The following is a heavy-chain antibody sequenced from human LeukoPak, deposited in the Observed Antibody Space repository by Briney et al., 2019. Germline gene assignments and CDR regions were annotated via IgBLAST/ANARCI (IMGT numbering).Heavy chain of an antibody. D-gene: IGHD3-22*01. V-gene: IGHV7-4-1*02. J-gene: IGHJ4*02. CDR1: GYTFTSSA. Sequence: ASVKVSCKASGYTFTSSALNWVRQAPGQGLEWMGWINTNTGNPTYAQGLTGRFVFSLDTSVSTAFLQINSLRAEDTALYYCVRGVDTTGYFNYWGQGTLVTVSS. CDR2: INTNTGNP. CDR3: VRGVDTTGYFNY.